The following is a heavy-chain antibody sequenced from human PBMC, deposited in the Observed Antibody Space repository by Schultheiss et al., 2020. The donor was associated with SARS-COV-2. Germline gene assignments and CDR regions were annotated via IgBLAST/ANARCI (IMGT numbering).Heavy chain of an antibody. J-gene: IGHJ5*02. CDR3: AKGHDYVWGSYRDGNWFDP. CDR2: ISYDGSNK. Sequence: GGSLRLSCAASGFTFSSYSMNWVRQAPGKGLEWVAVISYDGSNKYYADSVKGRFTISRDNSKNTLYLQMNSLRAEDTAVYYCAKGHDYVWGSYRDGNWFDPWGQGTLVTVSS. D-gene: IGHD3-16*02. V-gene: IGHV3-30*18. CDR1: GFTFSSYS.